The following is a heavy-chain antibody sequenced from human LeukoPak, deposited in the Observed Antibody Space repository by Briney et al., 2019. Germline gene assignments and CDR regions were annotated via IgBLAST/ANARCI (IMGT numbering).Heavy chain of an antibody. J-gene: IGHJ4*02. Sequence: GGSLRLSCAAAGFTFSSYWMHWVRQAPGKGLMWVSRINTDGSTTTYADSVKGRFTISRDNSKNTLYLQMNSLRAEDTAVYYCAKDLTSRSSWQYYFDYWGQETRVTVSS. CDR3: AKDLTSRSSWQYYFDY. CDR1: GFTFSSYW. V-gene: IGHV3-74*01. D-gene: IGHD6-13*01. CDR2: INTDGSTT.